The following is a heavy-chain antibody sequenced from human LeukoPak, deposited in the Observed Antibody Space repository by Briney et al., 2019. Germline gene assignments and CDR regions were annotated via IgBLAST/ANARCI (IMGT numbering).Heavy chain of an antibody. D-gene: IGHD6-19*01. J-gene: IGHJ4*02. CDR1: GFTFDAYA. CDR3: AKDIAPIVVACSAFEY. V-gene: IGHV3-9*03. CDR2: ISWNRASI. Sequence: QSGRPLRLSCSASGFTFDAYAMDRVRPAPGKGLEWVSGISWNRASIGHADSVKGRFNMSRDSTNNSRCLDMYSLRTEDLVFDCCAKDIAPIVVACSAFEYWGRGTLVSVSS.